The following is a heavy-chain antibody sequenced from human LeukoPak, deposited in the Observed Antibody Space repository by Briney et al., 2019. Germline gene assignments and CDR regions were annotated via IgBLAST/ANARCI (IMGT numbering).Heavy chain of an antibody. Sequence: GASVKVSCKASGYTFTGYYMHWVRQAPGQGLEWMGWINPNSGGANYAQKFQGRVTMTRDTSISTAYMELSRLRSDDTAVYYCATGGSSMVRGVGYKTDYWGQGTLVTVSS. CDR1: GYTFTGYY. D-gene: IGHD3-10*01. CDR3: ATGGSSMVRGVGYKTDY. V-gene: IGHV1-2*02. J-gene: IGHJ4*02. CDR2: INPNSGGA.